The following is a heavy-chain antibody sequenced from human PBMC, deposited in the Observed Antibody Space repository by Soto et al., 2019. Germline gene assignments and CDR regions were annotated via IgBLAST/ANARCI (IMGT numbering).Heavy chain of an antibody. CDR2: IIPIFGTA. Sequence: SVKVSCKASGGTFSSYAISWVRQAPGQGLEWMGGIIPIFGTANYAQKFQGRVTITADESTSTAYMGLSSLRSEDTAVYYCASGGYSSSWYVGFDYWGQGTLVTVSS. V-gene: IGHV1-69*13. CDR1: GGTFSSYA. D-gene: IGHD6-13*01. J-gene: IGHJ4*02. CDR3: ASGGYSSSWYVGFDY.